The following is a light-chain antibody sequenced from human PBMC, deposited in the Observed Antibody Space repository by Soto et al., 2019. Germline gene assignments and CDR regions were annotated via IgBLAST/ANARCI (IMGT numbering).Light chain of an antibody. J-gene: IGLJ2*01. Sequence: QSVLTQPPSASGTPGQRVTISCSGSSSNIGSNSVNWYHQVAGTAPKLLIHSDNQRPSGVPDRFSGSKSGTSASLAISGLQSGDEADYYCATWDDTLNGLVFGGGTKLTVL. CDR2: SDN. V-gene: IGLV1-44*01. CDR1: SSNIGSNS. CDR3: ATWDDTLNGLV.